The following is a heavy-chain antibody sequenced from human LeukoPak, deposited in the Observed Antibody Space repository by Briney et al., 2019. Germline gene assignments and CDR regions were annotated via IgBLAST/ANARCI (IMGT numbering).Heavy chain of an antibody. Sequence: GGSLRLSCAASGFTFSHSAMSWVRQAPGKGLEWISYISASGTLTHYADSVKGRFTISRDNAKNSLYLQMNSLRAEDTAVYYCARTTVHNAFDIWGQGTMVTVSS. V-gene: IGHV3-11*04. D-gene: IGHD4-17*01. J-gene: IGHJ3*02. CDR1: GFTFSHSA. CDR3: ARTTVHNAFDI. CDR2: ISASGTLT.